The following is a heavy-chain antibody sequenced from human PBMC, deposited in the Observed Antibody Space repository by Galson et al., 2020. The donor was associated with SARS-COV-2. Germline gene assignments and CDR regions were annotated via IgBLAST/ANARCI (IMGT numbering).Heavy chain of an antibody. CDR2: IWYDGSNK. V-gene: IGHV3-33*06. Sequence: QLGESLKISCAASGFTFSSYGMHWVRQAPGKGLEWVAVIWYDGSNKYYADSVKGRFTISRDNSKNTLYLQMNSLRAEDTAVYYCAKFAGYHGGYYYYYMDVWGKGTTVTVSS. CDR3: AKFAGYHGGYYYYYMDV. D-gene: IGHD5-18*01. J-gene: IGHJ6*03. CDR1: GFTFSSYG.